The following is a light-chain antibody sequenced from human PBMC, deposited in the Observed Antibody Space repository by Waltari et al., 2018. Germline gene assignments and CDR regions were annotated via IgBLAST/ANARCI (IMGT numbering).Light chain of an antibody. CDR3: QQYDNWLGT. Sequence: EIVITQSPATLSVFPGERATLSCRASQSIRSNLAWYQHKPGQAPRLLIYGASTRATGIPARFSGSGSGTEFTLTISSLQSEDFAVYFCQQYDNWLGTFGQGTKVEIK. CDR2: GAS. J-gene: IGKJ1*01. V-gene: IGKV3-15*01. CDR1: QSIRSN.